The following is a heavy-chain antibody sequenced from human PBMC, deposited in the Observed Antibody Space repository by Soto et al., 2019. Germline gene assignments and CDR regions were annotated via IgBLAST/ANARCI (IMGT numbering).Heavy chain of an antibody. CDR3: SRDLCGRSGY. J-gene: IGHJ4*02. CDR2: TNGDGSRT. V-gene: IGHV3-74*01. Sequence: WGPLRLSCAASGFTFSSHCMHWVRQAPGKGLVWVSRTNGDGSRTDYADSVQGRFTISRDNAKNALYLQMNSLRAEDTARYFCSRDLCGRSGYWGQGILVTVSS. D-gene: IGHD3-16*01. CDR1: GFTFSSHC.